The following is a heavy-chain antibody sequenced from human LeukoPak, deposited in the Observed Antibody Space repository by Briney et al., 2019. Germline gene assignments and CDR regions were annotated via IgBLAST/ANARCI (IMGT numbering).Heavy chain of an antibody. J-gene: IGHJ3*02. CDR3: AKIIDYGALDACDI. CDR1: GFSFHSYA. D-gene: IGHD4-17*01. V-gene: IGHV3-23*01. CDR2: ISGSGVST. Sequence: GGSLRLSCAASGFSFHSYAMTWVRKAPGEGLEWFAGISGSGVSTHYADSVKGPFTISRDNSKNTLHVQMNSLKAQDTAAYYCAKIIDYGALDACDIWGQGTMVTAAS.